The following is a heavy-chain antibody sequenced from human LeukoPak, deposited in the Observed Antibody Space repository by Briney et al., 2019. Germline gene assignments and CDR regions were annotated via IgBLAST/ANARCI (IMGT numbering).Heavy chain of an antibody. D-gene: IGHD4-17*01. Sequence: ASVRVSCKTSGGTFNNSAISWVRQAPGQGLEWLGGIMPLFGTAGYAQKFQGRVTITKDESTRTVYLELTSLTSDDTAVYYCARDVHGDYGSGWFDPWGQGTLVSVSS. CDR3: ARDVHGDYGSGWFDP. CDR2: IMPLFGTA. J-gene: IGHJ5*02. CDR1: GGTFNNSA. V-gene: IGHV1-69*05.